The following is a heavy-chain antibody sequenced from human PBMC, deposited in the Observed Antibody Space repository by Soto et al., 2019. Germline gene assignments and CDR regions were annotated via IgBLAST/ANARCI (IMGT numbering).Heavy chain of an antibody. CDR1: GYTFTNYG. CDR2: VSPYNGNR. D-gene: IGHD2-21*02. CDR3: ARRYGDPSSAAGFDY. J-gene: IGHJ4*02. Sequence: QVQLVQSGAEVKKSGASVKASCKASGYTFTNYGISWVRQATGQGLEWMGWVSPYNGNRYYAQKFHGRLTLTPATSTNTAVMELRSLSPGDTAIYYWARRYGDPSSAAGFDYLGQGTLVTVSS. V-gene: IGHV1-18*01.